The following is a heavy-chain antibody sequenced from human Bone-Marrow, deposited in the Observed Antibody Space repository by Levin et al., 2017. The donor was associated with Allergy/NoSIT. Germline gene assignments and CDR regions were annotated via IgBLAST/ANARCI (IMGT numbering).Heavy chain of an antibody. Sequence: GGSLRLSCAASGFTFSSYSMNWVRQAPGKGPEWVSSISSGSHHILYADSVKGRFTISRDNANNALYLEMNSLRAEDTAVYYCARFETVSVQPVDYWGQGTLVTVSS. CDR3: ARFETVSVQPVDY. CDR2: ISSGSHHI. CDR1: GFTFSSYS. V-gene: IGHV3-21*01. J-gene: IGHJ4*02. D-gene: IGHD3-16*02.